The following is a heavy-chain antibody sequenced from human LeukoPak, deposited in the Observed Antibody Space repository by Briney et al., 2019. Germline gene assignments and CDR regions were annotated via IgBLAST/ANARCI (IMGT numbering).Heavy chain of an antibody. CDR2: IYTSGTT. V-gene: IGHV4-4*07. Sequence: PSETLSLTCSVAGGSISSFYWSWIRQSAGKGLEWIGRIYTSGTTNYNPSLMSRVTMSVDTSKNQFSLNLSSVTAAGTAVYYCARQTGSGLFILPGGQGTLVTVSS. CDR3: ARQTGSGLFILP. J-gene: IGHJ4*02. CDR1: GGSISSFY. D-gene: IGHD3/OR15-3a*01.